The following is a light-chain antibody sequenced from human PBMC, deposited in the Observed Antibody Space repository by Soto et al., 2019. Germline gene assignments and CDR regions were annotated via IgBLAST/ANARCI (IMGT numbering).Light chain of an antibody. J-gene: IGKJ3*01. CDR3: MQARHIPFT. Sequence: DVVMTQSPLSLPVTPGEPASISCRSSQSLLYSNGYSFLDWYLQKPGQSPQLLIYLGSNRASGAPDRFSGSGSGTYFTLNITRVEAEDVGLYYCMQARHIPFTFGPGTKVDIK. CDR2: LGS. V-gene: IGKV2-28*01. CDR1: QSLLYSNGYSF.